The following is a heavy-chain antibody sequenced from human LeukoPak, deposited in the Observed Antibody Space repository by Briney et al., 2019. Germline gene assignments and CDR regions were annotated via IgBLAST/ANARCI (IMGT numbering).Heavy chain of an antibody. V-gene: IGHV4-61*02. J-gene: IGHJ4*02. CDR3: AGSYYYDSSGYPPEPYFDY. CDR2: IFPGGSA. D-gene: IGHD3-22*01. Sequence: PSETLSLTCTVSGGSFSSDSYYWSWIRQPAGKGLEWIGRIFPGGSASYNPSLKSRVTISVDTSKNQFSLKLSSVTAADTAVYYCAGSYYYDSSGYPPEPYFDYWGQGTLVTVSS. CDR1: GGSFSSDSYY.